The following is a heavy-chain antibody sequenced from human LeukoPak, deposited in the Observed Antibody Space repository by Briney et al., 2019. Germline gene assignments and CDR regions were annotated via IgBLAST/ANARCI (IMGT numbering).Heavy chain of an antibody. J-gene: IGHJ6*03. CDR3: AKRGGLPPLDYYYYYMDV. CDR1: RFTFSGYA. D-gene: IGHD2-21*02. V-gene: IGHV3-23*01. Sequence: GGSLRLSCAASRFTFSGYAMSWVRQAPGKGLEWVSAITGSGSNTYYADSVKGRFNISRDNYKNTLYLQMSSLRADDTAVYYCAKRGGLPPLDYYYYYMDVWGKGTTVTVSS. CDR2: ITGSGSNT.